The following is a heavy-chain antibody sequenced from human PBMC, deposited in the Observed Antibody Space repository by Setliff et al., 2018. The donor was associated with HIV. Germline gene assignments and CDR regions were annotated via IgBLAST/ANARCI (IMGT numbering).Heavy chain of an antibody. J-gene: IGHJ5*01. CDR2: IYHSATT. V-gene: IGHV4-39*01. CDR3: VRHVWSDDFLVPGWFDS. CDR1: GGSVSSGDDY. D-gene: IGHD3-3*01. Sequence: SETLSLTCTVSGGSVSSGDDYWSWIRQPPGKGLEWIGSIYHSATTYYNPSLWGRVTISIDTSRIQFSLKLTSVTAADTAVYKCVRHVWSDDFLVPGWFDSWSQGTLVTVSS.